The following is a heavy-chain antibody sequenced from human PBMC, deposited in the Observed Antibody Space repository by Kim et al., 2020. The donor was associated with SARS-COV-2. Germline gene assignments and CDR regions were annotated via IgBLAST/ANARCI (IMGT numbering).Heavy chain of an antibody. CDR3: ARGRRVSPIGYCSSTSCYRSNDY. CDR2: MNPNSGNT. CDR1: GYTFTSYD. V-gene: IGHV1-8*01. J-gene: IGHJ4*02. Sequence: ASVKVSCKASGYTFTSYDINWVRQATGQGLEWMGWMNPNSGNTGYAQKFQGRVTMTRNTSISTAYMELSSLRSEDTAVYYCARGRRVSPIGYCSSTSCYRSNDYWGQGTLVTVSS. D-gene: IGHD2-2*03.